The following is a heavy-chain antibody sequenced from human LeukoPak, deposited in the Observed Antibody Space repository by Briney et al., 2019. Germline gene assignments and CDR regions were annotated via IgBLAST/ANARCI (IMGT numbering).Heavy chain of an antibody. CDR3: ARAFGGSYSSTVDY. CDR1: GFSFSTYA. D-gene: IGHD1-26*01. V-gene: IGHV3-30*04. J-gene: IGHJ4*02. Sequence: GGSLRLSCAASGFSFSTYAMSWVRQAPGKGLEWVAVMSYDGSHEYYADSVKGRFTFSRDNPKSTLYLQMNSLRPEDTAVYYCARAFGGSYSSTVDYWGQGTLVTVSS. CDR2: MSYDGSHE.